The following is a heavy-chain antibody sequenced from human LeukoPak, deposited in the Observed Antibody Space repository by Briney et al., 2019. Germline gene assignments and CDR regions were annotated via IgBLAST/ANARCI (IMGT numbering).Heavy chain of an antibody. CDR1: GFTFDDYA. Sequence: GGSLRLSCAASGFTFDDYAMHWVRQAPGKGLEWVSGISWNSGSICYADSVKGRFTISRDNAKNSLYLQMNSLRAEDTALYYCAKAMGSRSCYPIDYRGQGTLVTVSS. CDR2: ISWNSGSI. V-gene: IGHV3-9*01. D-gene: IGHD2-2*01. CDR3: AKAMGSRSCYPIDY. J-gene: IGHJ4*02.